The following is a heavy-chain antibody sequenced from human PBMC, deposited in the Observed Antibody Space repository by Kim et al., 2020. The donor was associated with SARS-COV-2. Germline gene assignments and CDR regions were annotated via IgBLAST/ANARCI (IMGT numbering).Heavy chain of an antibody. CDR1: GYTFTGYY. J-gene: IGHJ4*02. V-gene: IGHV1-2*02. CDR2: INPNSGGT. D-gene: IGHD4-17*01. Sequence: ASVKVSCKASGYTFTGYYMHWVRQAPGQGLEWMGWINPNSGGTNYAQKFQGRVTMTRDTSISTAYMELSRLRSDDTAVYYCARDVDGTVTTDYWGQGTLVTVSS. CDR3: ARDVDGTVTTDY.